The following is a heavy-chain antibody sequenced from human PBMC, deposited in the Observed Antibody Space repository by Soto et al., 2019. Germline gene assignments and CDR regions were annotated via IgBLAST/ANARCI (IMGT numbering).Heavy chain of an antibody. Sequence: QVQLQESGPGLVKPSETLSLTCTVSRGSVSSGSYYWSWIRQPPGKGLEWIGFIYYSGSTNYTPSLKRRVTISLDTSKKQFSLKLSSVTAADTAVYYCERALPAPHANWFDPWGQGTLVTVSS. V-gene: IGHV4-61*01. CDR2: IYYSGST. CDR1: RGSVSSGSYY. J-gene: IGHJ5*02. CDR3: ERALPAPHANWFDP.